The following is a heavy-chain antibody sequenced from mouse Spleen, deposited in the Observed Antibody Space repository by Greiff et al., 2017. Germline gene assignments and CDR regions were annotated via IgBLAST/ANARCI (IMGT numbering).Heavy chain of an antibody. CDR2: IDPSDSET. J-gene: IGHJ3*01. D-gene: IGHD2-2*01. CDR3: ARGRGYDEEDWFAY. Sequence: VQLQQPGAELVRPGSSVKLSCKASGYTFTSYWMHWVKQRPIQGLEWIGNIDPSDSETHYNQKFKDKATLTVDKSSSTAYMQLSSLTSEDSAVYYCARGRGYDEEDWFAYWGQGTLVTVSA. CDR1: GYTFTSYW. V-gene: IGHV1-52*01.